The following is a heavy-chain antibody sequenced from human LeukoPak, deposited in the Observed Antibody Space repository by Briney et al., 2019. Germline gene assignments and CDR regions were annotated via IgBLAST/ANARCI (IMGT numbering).Heavy chain of an antibody. J-gene: IGHJ4*02. V-gene: IGHV3-23*01. CDR1: GGSFRGYY. D-gene: IGHD6-19*01. Sequence: ETLSLTCAVYGGSFRGYYWSWIRQPPGKWLEWVSAISGSGGSTYYADSVKGRFTISRDNSKNTLYLQMNSLRAEDTAVYYCAKEPLYSSGSIYFDYWGQGTLVTVSS. CDR3: AKEPLYSSGSIYFDY. CDR2: ISGSGGST.